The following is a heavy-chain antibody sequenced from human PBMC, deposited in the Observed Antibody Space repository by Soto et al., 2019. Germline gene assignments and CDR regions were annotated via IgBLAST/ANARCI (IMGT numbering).Heavy chain of an antibody. D-gene: IGHD3-22*01. CDR2: IYYSGST. CDR3: ARSDSSGKTRYYFDH. CDR1: GGSISSYY. V-gene: IGHV4-59*12. J-gene: IGHJ4*02. Sequence: SETLSLTCTVSGGSISSYYWSWIRQPPGKGLEWIGYIYYSGSTNYNPSLKSRVTISVDTSKNQFSLKLSSVTVADTAVYYCARSDSSGKTRYYFDHWDQGTLVTVSS.